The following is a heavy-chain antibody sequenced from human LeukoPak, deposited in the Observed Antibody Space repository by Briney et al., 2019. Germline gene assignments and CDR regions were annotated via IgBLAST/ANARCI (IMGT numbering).Heavy chain of an antibody. CDR2: IRYDGSNK. V-gene: IGHV3-30*02. J-gene: IGHJ4*02. D-gene: IGHD3-3*01. CDR3: AKGESFGVVYYFDY. Sequence: GGSLRLSCAASGLAFGSYGMHWVRQAPGKGLEWVAYIRYDGSNKYYADSVKGRFTISRDNSKNTLYLQMNSLRAEDTAVYYCAKGESFGVVYYFDYWGQGTLVTVSS. CDR1: GLAFGSYG.